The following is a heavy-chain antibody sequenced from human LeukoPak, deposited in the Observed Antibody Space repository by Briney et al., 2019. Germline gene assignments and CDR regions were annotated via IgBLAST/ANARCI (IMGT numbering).Heavy chain of an antibody. Sequence: GGSLRLSCAASGFTFNTYAMSWVRQAPGKGLGWVSLIYSGGSTYYADSVKGRFTISRDNSKNTLYLQMNSLRAEDTAVYYCARRAGGYSHPYDYWGQGTLVTVSS. CDR3: ARRAGGYSHPYDY. D-gene: IGHD4-23*01. CDR2: IYSGGST. V-gene: IGHV3-53*01. CDR1: GFTFNTYA. J-gene: IGHJ4*02.